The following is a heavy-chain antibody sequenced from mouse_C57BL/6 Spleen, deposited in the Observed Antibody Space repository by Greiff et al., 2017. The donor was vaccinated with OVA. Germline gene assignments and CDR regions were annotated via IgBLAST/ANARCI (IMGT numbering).Heavy chain of an antibody. J-gene: IGHJ2*01. Sequence: QVQLQQPGAELVRPGSSVKLSCKASGYTFTSYWMHWVKQRPIQGLEWIGNIDPSDSETHYNQKFKDKATLTVDNSSSTAYMQLSSLTSEDSAVYYCARSTDGNYPYWGQGTTLTVSS. CDR1: GYTFTSYW. D-gene: IGHD2-1*01. CDR3: ARSTDGNYPY. V-gene: IGHV1-52*01. CDR2: IDPSDSET.